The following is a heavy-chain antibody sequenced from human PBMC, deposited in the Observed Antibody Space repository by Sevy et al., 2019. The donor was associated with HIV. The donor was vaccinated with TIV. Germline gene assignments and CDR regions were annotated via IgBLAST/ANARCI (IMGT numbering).Heavy chain of an antibody. CDR2: TYYSGST. V-gene: IGHV4-39*01. CDR3: AASLPLNVVCSSTSCYGAFDY. D-gene: IGHD2-2*01. CDR1: GGSVRSSPYY. J-gene: IGHJ4*02. Sequence: SETLSLTCSVSGGSVRSSPYYWGWIRQSPGKGLEWIGSTYYSGSTYYNPSLKSRVMISVDTSRSQFSLKLNSVTADDSAVYYCAASLPLNVVCSSTSCYGAFDYWGQGTAVTVSS.